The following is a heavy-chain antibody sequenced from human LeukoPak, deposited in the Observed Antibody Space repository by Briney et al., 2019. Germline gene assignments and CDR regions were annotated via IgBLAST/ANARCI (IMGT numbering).Heavy chain of an antibody. Sequence: GGSPRLSCAASGFIYSHYGMHWVRQAPGKGLEWVAVIWSDGTNSFYGGSVKGRFTISRDNSQNTLFLQMDSLRVEDTAVYYCVRDAQRGFDYSNSLRYWGHGTLVTVYS. CDR3: VRDAQRGFDYSNSLRY. V-gene: IGHV3-33*08. J-gene: IGHJ4*01. CDR2: IWSDGTNS. D-gene: IGHD4-11*01. CDR1: GFIYSHYG.